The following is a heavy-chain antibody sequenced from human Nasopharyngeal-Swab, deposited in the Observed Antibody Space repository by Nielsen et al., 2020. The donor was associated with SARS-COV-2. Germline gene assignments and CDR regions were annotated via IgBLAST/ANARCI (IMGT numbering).Heavy chain of an antibody. CDR3: ATDPFLTGTTYGMDV. D-gene: IGHD1-7*01. Sequence: GESLKISCAASGFTFDDYGMSWVRQAPGKGLEWVSGMNWNGGSTGYADSVKGRFTISRDNAKNSLYLQMNRLRAEDTALYHCATDPFLTGTTYGMDVWGQGTTVTVSS. CDR2: MNWNGGST. CDR1: GFTFDDYG. J-gene: IGHJ6*02. V-gene: IGHV3-20*01.